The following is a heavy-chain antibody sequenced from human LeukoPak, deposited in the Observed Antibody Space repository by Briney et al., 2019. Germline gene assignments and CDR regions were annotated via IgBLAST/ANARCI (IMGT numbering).Heavy chain of an antibody. D-gene: IGHD6-13*01. V-gene: IGHV4-4*02. CDR3: ARVIAASRTFDY. CDR1: GGSISSSNW. Sequence: PSETLSLSCAVSGGSISSSNWWSWVRQSPGKGLEWIGEIYHSGSTNYNPSLKSRVTISVDKSKNQFSLKLSSVTPADTAVYYCARVIAASRTFDYLGHGPLVTVYS. J-gene: IGHJ4*01. CDR2: IYHSGST.